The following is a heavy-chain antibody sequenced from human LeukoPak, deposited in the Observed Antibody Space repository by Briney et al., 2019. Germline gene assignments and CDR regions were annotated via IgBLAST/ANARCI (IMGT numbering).Heavy chain of an antibody. Sequence: SETLSLTCTVSGGSISSGDYYWSWIRQPPGKGLEWIGYIYYSGSTYYNPSLKSRVTISVDTSKNQFSLKLSSVTAADTAVHYCASPPGGSSYDGYFDYWGQGTLVTVSS. J-gene: IGHJ4*02. D-gene: IGHD6-6*01. V-gene: IGHV4-30-4*08. CDR3: ASPPGGSSYDGYFDY. CDR1: GGSISSGDYY. CDR2: IYYSGST.